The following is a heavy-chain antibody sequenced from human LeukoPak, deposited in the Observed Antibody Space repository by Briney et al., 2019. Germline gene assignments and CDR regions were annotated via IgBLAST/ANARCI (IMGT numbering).Heavy chain of an antibody. D-gene: IGHD5-12*01. CDR2: ISYDGSNK. Sequence: GGSLRLSCAASGFTFSSYAMHWVRQAPGKGLEWVAVISYDGSNKYYADSVKGRFTISRDNSKNTLYLQMNSLRAEDTAVYYCARGNYPSYSGYETHFDYWGQGTLVTVSS. V-gene: IGHV3-30-3*01. J-gene: IGHJ4*02. CDR1: GFTFSSYA. CDR3: ARGNYPSYSGYETHFDY.